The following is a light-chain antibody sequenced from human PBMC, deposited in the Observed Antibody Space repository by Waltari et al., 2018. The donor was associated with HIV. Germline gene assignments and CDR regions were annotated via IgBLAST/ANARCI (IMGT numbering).Light chain of an antibody. Sequence: DIQMTQSPSSLSASVGDRVTITCRASQGIHNYLAWFQQKPGKAPKSLISVAFSLQSGVPLRFSGSRYGTDFNLTISSLQPEDFATYYCQQYSSFPITFGQGTRLEIK. CDR3: QQYSSFPIT. CDR2: VAF. J-gene: IGKJ5*01. CDR1: QGIHNY. V-gene: IGKV1-16*01.